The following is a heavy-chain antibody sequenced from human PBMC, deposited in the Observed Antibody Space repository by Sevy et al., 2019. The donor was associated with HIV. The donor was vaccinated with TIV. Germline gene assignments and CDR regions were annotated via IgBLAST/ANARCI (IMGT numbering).Heavy chain of an antibody. CDR3: ARDRYSSSSI. V-gene: IGHV3-11*06. D-gene: IGHD6-13*01. Sequence: GGSLRLSCAASGLTFSDYYMSWIRQAPGKGLEWVSHISSSSSYTNYADSVKGRFTISRDNAKNSLYLQMNSLRAEDTAVYYCARDRYSSSSIWGQWTMVTVSS. CDR2: ISSSSSYT. CDR1: GLTFSDYY. J-gene: IGHJ3*02.